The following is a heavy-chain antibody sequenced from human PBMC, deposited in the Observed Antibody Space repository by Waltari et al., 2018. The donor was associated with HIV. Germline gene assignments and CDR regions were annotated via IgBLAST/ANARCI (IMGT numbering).Heavy chain of an antibody. D-gene: IGHD3-10*01. CDR1: GGSITSGSYY. J-gene: IGHJ2*01. V-gene: IGHV4-61*02. CDR3: ARALDYYESGSFPWWFFDL. Sequence: QVQLQESGPGLVRPSQTLSLTCTVSGGSITSGSYYWSWIRQPAGKELEWIGRGYTSGNTDYNPSLRSRVTLSVDTSNNQFSLKLSSLTAADTAVYYWARALDYYESGSFPWWFFDLWGRGTLVTVSS. CDR2: GYTSGNT.